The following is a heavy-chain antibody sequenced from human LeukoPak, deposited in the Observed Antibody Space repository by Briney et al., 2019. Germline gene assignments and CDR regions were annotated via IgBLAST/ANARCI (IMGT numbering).Heavy chain of an antibody. D-gene: IGHD1-26*01. Sequence: GGSLRLSCAASGFTFSSNWVRWVRQVPGKGLVWVSRINGDGSSTSYADSVKGRFTISRDNAKNTLYLQMNSLRAEDTAVYYCSRGPGGGSGSYYVGDYWGQGTLVTVSS. V-gene: IGHV3-74*01. CDR3: SRGPGGGSGSYYVGDY. J-gene: IGHJ4*02. CDR1: GFTFSSNW. CDR2: INGDGSST.